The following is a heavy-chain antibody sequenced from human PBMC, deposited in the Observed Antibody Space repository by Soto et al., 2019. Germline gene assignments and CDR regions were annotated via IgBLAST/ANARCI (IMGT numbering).Heavy chain of an antibody. J-gene: IGHJ4*02. Sequence: GGSLRLSCAASGFTFSNAWMNWVRQAPGKGLEWVGRIKSKTDGGTTDYAAPVKGRFTISRDDSKNTLYLQMNSLKTEDTAVYYCTTAIYYYDSSGYFLTFDYWGQGTLVPVSS. CDR2: IKSKTDGGTT. V-gene: IGHV3-15*07. D-gene: IGHD3-22*01. CDR1: GFTFSNAW. CDR3: TTAIYYYDSSGYFLTFDY.